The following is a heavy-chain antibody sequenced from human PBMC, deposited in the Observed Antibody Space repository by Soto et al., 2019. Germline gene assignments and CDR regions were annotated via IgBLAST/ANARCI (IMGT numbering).Heavy chain of an antibody. D-gene: IGHD3-10*01. CDR2: ISAYNGNT. J-gene: IGHJ4*02. V-gene: IGHV1-18*01. CDR1: GYTFTNYG. CDR3: ASSMYYYGSGSYLDY. Sequence: ASVKVSCKASGYTFTNYGISWVRQAPGQGLEWMGWISAYNGNTKYAQNLQGRVTMTIDTSTSTAYMELRSLRSDDTAVHYCASSMYYYGSGSYLDYWGQGTLVTVSS.